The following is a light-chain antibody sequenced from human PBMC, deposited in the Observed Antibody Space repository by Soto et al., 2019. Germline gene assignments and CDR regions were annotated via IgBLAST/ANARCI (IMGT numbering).Light chain of an antibody. CDR2: GAS. CDR1: QSVSSN. V-gene: IGKV3-15*01. CDR3: QHYYNWPIT. Sequence: EIVMTQSPATLSVSPGERATLSCRASQSVSSNFAWYQQKPGQAPRLLIYGASTRATGIPARFSGGGSGTEFTLTISSLQSEDFAVYYCQHYYNWPITFGQGTRLEIK. J-gene: IGKJ5*01.